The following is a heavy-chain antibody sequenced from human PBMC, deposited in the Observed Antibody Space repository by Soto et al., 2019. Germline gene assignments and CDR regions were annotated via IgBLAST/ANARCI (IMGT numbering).Heavy chain of an antibody. CDR3: ARLPMTTVTTGAFDL. Sequence: QLQLQESGPGLVKPSETLSLTCTVSGGSISSSSYSCGWIRQPPGTGLEWIGSIYYSGSTYYNPPRKRQVPIPVDTSKNQDPRKLSSVTAADTAVDYCARLPMTTVTTGAFDLWGQGTMVNGSS. J-gene: IGHJ3*01. CDR1: GGSISSSSYS. D-gene: IGHD4-4*01. V-gene: IGHV4-39*01. CDR2: IYYSGST.